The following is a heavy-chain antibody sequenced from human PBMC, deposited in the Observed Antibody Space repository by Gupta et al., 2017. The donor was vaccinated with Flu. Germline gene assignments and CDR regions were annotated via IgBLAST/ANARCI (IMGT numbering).Heavy chain of an antibody. D-gene: IGHD4-17*01. CDR1: GYDFTTSW. J-gene: IGHJ4*02. V-gene: IGHV5-51*01. CDR3: ARTATTVTWIDY. CDR2: IDPGDSDT. Sequence: EVQLVQSGAEVKTPGESLKISRKGAGYDFTTSWIGWVRRMPGKGREWMGIIDPGDSDTRYSPSFQGQVTISDDKSSSTAYLQWSRLKASDSAMYYWARTATTVTWIDYWGQGTLVTVSS.